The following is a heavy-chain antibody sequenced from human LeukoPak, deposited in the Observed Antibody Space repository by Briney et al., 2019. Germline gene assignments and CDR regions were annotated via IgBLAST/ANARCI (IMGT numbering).Heavy chain of an antibody. CDR1: GYTFTDYY. CDR2: VDPEDGET. CDR3: AQSRITMIVEEYYFDY. J-gene: IGHJ4*02. V-gene: IGHV1-69-2*01. D-gene: IGHD3-22*01. Sequence: ASVKVSCKVSGYTFTDYYMHWVQQAPGKGLEWMGLVDPEDGETIYAEKFQGRVTITADTSTDTAYMELSSLRPEDTAVYYCAQSRITMIVEEYYFDYWGQGTLVTVSS.